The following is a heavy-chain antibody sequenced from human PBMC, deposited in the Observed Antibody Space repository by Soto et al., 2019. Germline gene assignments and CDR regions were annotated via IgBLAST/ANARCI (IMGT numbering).Heavy chain of an antibody. V-gene: IGHV3-73*02. CDR2: IRSKANSYAT. D-gene: IGHD2-15*01. Sequence: EVQLVESGGGLVQPGGSLKLSCAASGFTFSGSAMHWVRQASGKGLEWVGRIRSKANSYATAYAASVKGRFTISRDDSKNTAYLQMNSLKTEDTAVYYCARVSRGGGWYYGMDVWGQGTTVTVSS. CDR3: ARVSRGGGWYYGMDV. J-gene: IGHJ6*02. CDR1: GFTFSGSA.